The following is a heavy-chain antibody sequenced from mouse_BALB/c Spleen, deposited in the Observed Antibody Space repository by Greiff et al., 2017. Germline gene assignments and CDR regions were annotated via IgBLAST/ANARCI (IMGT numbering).Heavy chain of an antibody. CDR1: GFSLTSYG. D-gene: IGHD2-14*01. Sequence: VKLVESGPGLVAPSQSLSITCTVSGFSLTSYGVHWVRQPPGKGLEWLGVIWAGGSTNYNSALMSRLSISKDNSKSQVFLKMNSLQTDDTAMYYCARGAYYRYHYAMDYWGQGTSVTVSS. V-gene: IGHV2-9*02. CDR2: IWAGGST. J-gene: IGHJ4*01. CDR3: ARGAYYRYHYAMDY.